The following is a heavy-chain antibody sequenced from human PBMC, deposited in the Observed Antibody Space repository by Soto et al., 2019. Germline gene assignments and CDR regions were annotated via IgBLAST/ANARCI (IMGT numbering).Heavy chain of an antibody. V-gene: IGHV3-33*06. J-gene: IGHJ4*02. D-gene: IGHD2-21*02. CDR1: GFIFTTYG. CDR2: IWYDGSNQ. Sequence: QVQLVESGGGVVQPGRSLRLSCAASGFIFTTYGLHWVRQAPGKGLEWVAVIWYDGSNQYYADSVKGRFTISRDNSKTILYLEMNSVRVEDTAVYYCVKDHCGGDCYSDPYFDSWGQGTLVTVSS. CDR3: VKDHCGGDCYSDPYFDS.